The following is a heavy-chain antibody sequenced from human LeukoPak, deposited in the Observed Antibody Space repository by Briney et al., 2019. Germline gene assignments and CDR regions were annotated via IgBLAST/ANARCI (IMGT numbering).Heavy chain of an antibody. CDR2: IYYSGGT. D-gene: IGHD5-18*01. V-gene: IGHV4-59*01. CDR3: ARDSGVQLWLQGWVYYYYMDV. CDR1: GGSISSYY. J-gene: IGHJ6*03. Sequence: SETLSLTCTVSGGSISSYYWSWIRQPPGKGLEWIGYIYYSGGTNYNPSLKSRVTISVDTSKNQFSLKLSSVAAADTAVYYCARDSGVQLWLQGWVYYYYMDVWGKGTTVTVSS.